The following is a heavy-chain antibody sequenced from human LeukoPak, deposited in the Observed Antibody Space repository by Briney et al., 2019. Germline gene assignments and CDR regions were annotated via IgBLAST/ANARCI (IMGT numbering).Heavy chain of an antibody. D-gene: IGHD6-19*01. CDR2: ISAYNGNT. Sequence: ASVKVSCKASGYTFTSYGISWVRQAPGQGLEWMGWISAYNGNTNYAQKLQGRVTMTTDTSTSTAYMELRSPRSDDTAVYYCAADGGSGWPPGASDIWGQGTMVTVSS. CDR3: AADGGSGWPPGASDI. J-gene: IGHJ3*02. V-gene: IGHV1-18*01. CDR1: GYTFTSYG.